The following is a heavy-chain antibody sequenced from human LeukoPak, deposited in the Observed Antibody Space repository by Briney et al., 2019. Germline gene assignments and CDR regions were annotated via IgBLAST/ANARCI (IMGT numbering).Heavy chain of an antibody. Sequence: PSETLSLTCTVSGGSISSGSYYWSWIRQPAGKGLEWIGRIYTSGSTNYNPSLKSRVTISVDTSKNQFSLKLSSVTAADTAVYYCARSIAAAGTIYMDVWGKGTTVTISS. CDR3: ARSIAAAGTIYMDV. D-gene: IGHD6-13*01. V-gene: IGHV4-61*02. J-gene: IGHJ6*03. CDR1: GGSISSGSYY. CDR2: IYTSGST.